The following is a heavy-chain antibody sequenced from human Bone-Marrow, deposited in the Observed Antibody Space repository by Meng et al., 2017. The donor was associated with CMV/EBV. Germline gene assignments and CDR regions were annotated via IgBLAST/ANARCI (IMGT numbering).Heavy chain of an antibody. V-gene: IGHV4-59*01. CDR1: GGSINPYY. CDR3: ARDGGLTQYYYYGMDV. CDR2: VYFSGST. Sequence: SETLSLTCTVSGGSINPYYWSWIRQPPGKGLEWIGFVYFSGSTNYNPFLKSRATISVDESKNHFSLRLTSVTAADTAVYYCARDGGLTQYYYYGMDVWGQGALVTV. D-gene: IGHD2-15*01. J-gene: IGHJ6*02.